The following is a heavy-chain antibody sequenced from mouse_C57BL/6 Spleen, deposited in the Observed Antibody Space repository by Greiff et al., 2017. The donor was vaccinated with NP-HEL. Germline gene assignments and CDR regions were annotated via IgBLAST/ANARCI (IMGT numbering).Heavy chain of an antibody. J-gene: IGHJ2*01. CDR3: ARLYDGYYRSFDY. CDR1: GYTFTSYW. CDR2: IDPSDSYT. V-gene: IGHV1-50*01. D-gene: IGHD2-3*01. Sequence: QVQLQQPGAELVKPGASVKLSCKASGYTFTSYWMQWVKQRPGQGLEWIGEIDPSDSYTNYNQKFKGKATLTVDTSSSTAYMQLSSLTSEDSAVYYCARLYDGYYRSFDYWGQGTTLTVSS.